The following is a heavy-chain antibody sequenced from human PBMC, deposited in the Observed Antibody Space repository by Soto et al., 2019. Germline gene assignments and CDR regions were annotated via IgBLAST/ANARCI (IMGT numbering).Heavy chain of an antibody. CDR1: GFTFDDYA. D-gene: IGHD6-6*01. CDR3: AKDIAARPPYYFDY. J-gene: IGHJ4*02. V-gene: IGHV3-9*01. Sequence: HPGGSLRLSCAASGFTFDDYAMHWVRQAPGKGLEWVSGVSWNSGTIGYADSVKGRFTISRDNAKNSLYLQMNSLRPEDTALYFCAKDIAARPPYYFDYWGQGILVTVSS. CDR2: VSWNSGTI.